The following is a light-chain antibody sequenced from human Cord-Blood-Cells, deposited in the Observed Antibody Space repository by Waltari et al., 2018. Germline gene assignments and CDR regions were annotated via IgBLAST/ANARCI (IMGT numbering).Light chain of an antibody. CDR1: QSYSSY. Sequence: ELVLTQSPATLPLSPGERATLSCRASQSYSSYFAWYQQKPGQAPTLPIYDASNRATGIPARFSGRGSGTDFTLTISSLEPADFAVYYCQQRSNWPPEFTFGPGTKVDIK. CDR3: QQRSNWPPEFT. V-gene: IGKV3-11*01. J-gene: IGKJ3*01. CDR2: DAS.